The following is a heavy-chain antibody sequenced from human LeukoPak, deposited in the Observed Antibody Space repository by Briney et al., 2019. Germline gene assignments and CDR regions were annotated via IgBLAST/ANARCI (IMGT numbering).Heavy chain of an antibody. V-gene: IGHV3-30*18. CDR3: AKSSQRITMIVVVIPVFDY. J-gene: IGHJ4*02. D-gene: IGHD3-22*01. CDR2: ISYDESNK. CDR1: GFIFSDYG. Sequence: GGSLRLSCAASGFIFSDYGMPWVRQAPGKGLEWVTVISYDESNKYYADSVKGRFTISRDNSKNTLYLQMNSLRAEDTAVYYCAKSSQRITMIVVVIPVFDYWGQGTLVTVSS.